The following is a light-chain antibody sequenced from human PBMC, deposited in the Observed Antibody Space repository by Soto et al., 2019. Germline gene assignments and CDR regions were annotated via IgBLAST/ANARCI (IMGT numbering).Light chain of an antibody. CDR3: QQRSNGPPYT. CDR2: DAS. Sequence: EIVLTQSPATLSLSPGERATLSCRASQSVSSYLAWYQQKPGQAPRLLIYDASTRATGIPARFSGSGSGTDFTLTISSIEPEDFAVYYCQQRSNGPPYTFGQGTKLEIK. V-gene: IGKV3-11*01. J-gene: IGKJ2*01. CDR1: QSVSSY.